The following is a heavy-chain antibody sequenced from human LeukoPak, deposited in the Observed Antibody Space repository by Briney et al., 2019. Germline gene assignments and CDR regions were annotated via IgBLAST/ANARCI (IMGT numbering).Heavy chain of an antibody. J-gene: IGHJ4*02. CDR1: GFTFSSYG. D-gene: IGHD4-11*01. CDR3: ARDDTVRKLDY. CDR2: ISYDGSNK. V-gene: IGHV3-30*03. Sequence: GGSLRLSRAASGFTFSSYGMSWVRQAPGKGLEWVAVISYDGSNKYYADSVKGRFTISRDNAKNSLYLHMNSLRAEDTAVYYCARDDTVRKLDYWGQGSLVIVSS.